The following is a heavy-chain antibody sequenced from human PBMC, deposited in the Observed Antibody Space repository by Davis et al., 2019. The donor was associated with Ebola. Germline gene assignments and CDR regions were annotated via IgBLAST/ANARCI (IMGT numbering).Heavy chain of an antibody. V-gene: IGHV3-30*02. CDR1: GFTFSSYG. J-gene: IGHJ4*02. Sequence: GESLKISCAASGFTFSSYGMHWVRQAPGKGLEWVAFIRYDGSNKYYADSVKGRFTISRDNSKNTLYLQMNSLRAEDTAVYYCARRPSYCSGGSCYSGVSDYWGQGTLVTVSS. CDR2: IRYDGSNK. D-gene: IGHD2-15*01. CDR3: ARRPSYCSGGSCYSGVSDY.